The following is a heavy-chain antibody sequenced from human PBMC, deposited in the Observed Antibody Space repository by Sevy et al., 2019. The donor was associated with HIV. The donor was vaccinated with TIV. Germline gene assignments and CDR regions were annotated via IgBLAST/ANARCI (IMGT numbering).Heavy chain of an antibody. CDR3: AKDIPGYSGFDH. D-gene: IGHD3-10*01. Sequence: GGSLRLSCAASGFTFDDYTMHWVRQVPGKGMEWVSLISWAAKKTDYADSVEGRFTVSRDNRKTSLYLQMNSLRSEDTALYFCAKDIPGYSGFDHWGQGTLVTVSS. V-gene: IGHV3-43*01. J-gene: IGHJ4*02. CDR2: ISWAAKKT. CDR1: GFTFDDYT.